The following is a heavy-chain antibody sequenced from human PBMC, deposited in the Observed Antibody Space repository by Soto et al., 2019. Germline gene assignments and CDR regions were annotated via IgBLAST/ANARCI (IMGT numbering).Heavy chain of an antibody. Sequence: PSETLSLTCSVSSDSMNSGGYYWSWIRQHPGKGLEWIGYIYSNGDTYYNPSLKSRVTIPVDTSKNQFSLNLTSVTAADTAVYYCARRGGSSSGYYYYAIDVWGQGTTVTVSS. V-gene: IGHV4-31*03. D-gene: IGHD6-6*01. CDR3: ARRGGSSSGYYYYAIDV. J-gene: IGHJ6*02. CDR1: SDSMNSGGYY. CDR2: IYSNGDT.